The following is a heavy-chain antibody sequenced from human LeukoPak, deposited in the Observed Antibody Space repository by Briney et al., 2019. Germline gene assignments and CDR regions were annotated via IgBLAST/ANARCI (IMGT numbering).Heavy chain of an antibody. CDR3: ARRDSYSSGYYYFDY. J-gene: IGHJ4*02. Sequence: TSETLSLTGTGSGGSISSSSYYWGGIRQPPGKGLDWIGIINDRGNTYYNPSLKSRVTISVDTSKNQFSLKLSSVTAADTAVYYCARRDSYSSGYYYFDYWGQGTLVTVSS. V-gene: IGHV4-39*01. CDR1: GGSISSSSYY. CDR2: INDRGNT. D-gene: IGHD3-22*01.